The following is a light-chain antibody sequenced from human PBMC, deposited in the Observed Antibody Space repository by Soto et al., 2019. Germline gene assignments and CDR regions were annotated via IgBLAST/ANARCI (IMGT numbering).Light chain of an antibody. V-gene: IGKV1-5*03. CDR3: QQYNSYPGT. Sequence: DIQMTQSPSPLSASVGDRVTITCRASQSISSWLAWYQQKPGKAPKLLIYKASSLESGVPSRFSGSGSGTEFTLTISSLQPDDVATYYCQQYNSYPGTFGQGTKVDIK. CDR2: KAS. CDR1: QSISSW. J-gene: IGKJ1*01.